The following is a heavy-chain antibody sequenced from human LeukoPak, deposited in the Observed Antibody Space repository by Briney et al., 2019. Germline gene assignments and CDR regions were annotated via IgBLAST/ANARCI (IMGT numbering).Heavy chain of an antibody. CDR1: GFTFSSYG. CDR2: IWYDGSNK. V-gene: IGHV3-33*01. D-gene: IGHD3-10*01. CDR3: ARDMLLWFGESSGWFDP. Sequence: GGSLRLSCAASGFTFSSYGMHWVRQAPGKGLEWVAVIWYDGSNKYYADSGKGRFTISRDNSKNTLYLQMNSLRAEDTAVYYCARDMLLWFGESSGWFDPWGQGTLVTVSS. J-gene: IGHJ5*02.